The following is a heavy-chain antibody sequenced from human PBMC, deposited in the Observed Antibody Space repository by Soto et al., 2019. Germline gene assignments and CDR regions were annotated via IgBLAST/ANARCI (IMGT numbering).Heavy chain of an antibody. Sequence: QVQLQQWGAGLLKPSETLSLTCAVYGGSFSGYQWSWIRQTPGKGLEWIGGINDSGDINYNPSLKSRVTILVDSPKKQLSLRLSSVTAADTAVYYCARGLILWFGELSRRGGYYYCMYVWGKGTTVTVSS. CDR1: GGSFSGYQ. CDR3: ARGLILWFGELSRRGGYYYCMYV. CDR2: INDSGDI. V-gene: IGHV4-34*01. J-gene: IGHJ6*03. D-gene: IGHD3-10*01.